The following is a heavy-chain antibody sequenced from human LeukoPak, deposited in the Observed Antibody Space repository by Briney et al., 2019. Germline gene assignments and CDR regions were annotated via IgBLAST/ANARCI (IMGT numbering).Heavy chain of an antibody. Sequence: VASVKVSYKASGYTFTSYGISWVRQAPGQGLEWMGWISAYNGNTNYAQKFQGRVTMTRDTSISTAYMELSRLRSDDTAVYYCARGRRDVTGGYWGQGTLVTVSS. CDR2: ISAYNGNT. J-gene: IGHJ4*02. CDR3: ARGRRDVTGGY. D-gene: IGHD1-14*01. CDR1: GYTFTSYG. V-gene: IGHV1-18*01.